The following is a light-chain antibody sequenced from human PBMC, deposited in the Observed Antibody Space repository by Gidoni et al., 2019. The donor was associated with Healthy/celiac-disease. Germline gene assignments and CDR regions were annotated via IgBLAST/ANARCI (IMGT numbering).Light chain of an antibody. CDR1: SSNIGAGYD. CDR2: GNS. CDR3: QSNDSSLGGSV. Sequence: QSLLTPPPSLSGARRPPFPITCTGSSSNIGAGYDVHWYQQLPGTAPKLLSYGNSKRPPGVPDRCSGSKSGTAASLAITGLQARDGTDYYCQSNDSSLGGSVFGGGTKLTVL. J-gene: IGLJ2*01. V-gene: IGLV1-40*01.